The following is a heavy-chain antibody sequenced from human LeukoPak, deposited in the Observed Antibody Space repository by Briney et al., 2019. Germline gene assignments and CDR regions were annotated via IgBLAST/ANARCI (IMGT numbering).Heavy chain of an antibody. CDR1: GGSISSGGYS. Sequence: PSETLSLTCAVSGGSISSGGYSWSWIRQPPGKGLEWIGYIYYSGSTYYNPSLKSRVTISVDTSKNQFSLKLSSVTAADTAVYYCARDTRYYYYMDVWGKGTTVTVSS. CDR3: ARDTRYYYYMDV. V-gene: IGHV4-30-4*07. CDR2: IYYSGST. J-gene: IGHJ6*03.